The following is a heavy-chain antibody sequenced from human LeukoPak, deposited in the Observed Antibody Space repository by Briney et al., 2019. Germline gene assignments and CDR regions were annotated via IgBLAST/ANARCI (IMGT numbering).Heavy chain of an antibody. CDR3: ARQVSSSGRGPFDS. D-gene: IGHD6-25*01. V-gene: IGHV4-39*01. Sequence: SETLSLTCTVSGGSISSSSFCWGWIRQPPGKGLEWIGNVYYGGSTYYNPSLKSPVTISVDTSKNQFSLKLNSVTAADTAVYYCARQVSSSGRGPFDSWGQGTLVTVSS. J-gene: IGHJ4*02. CDR2: VYYGGST. CDR1: GGSISSSSFC.